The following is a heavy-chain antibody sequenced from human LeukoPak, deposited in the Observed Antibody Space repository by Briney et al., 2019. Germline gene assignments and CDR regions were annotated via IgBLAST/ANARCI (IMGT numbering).Heavy chain of an antibody. J-gene: IGHJ1*01. CDR2: INPNSGGT. Sequence: ASVKVSCKASGYTFTGYYMHWVRQAPGQGLEWMGWINPNSGGTNYAQKFQGRVTMTRDTSINTAYMELSRLRSDDTAVYYCATRSRRYYDSSGYPIEYFQHWGQGTLVTVSS. CDR3: ATRSRRYYDSSGYPIEYFQH. CDR1: GYTFTGYY. D-gene: IGHD3-22*01. V-gene: IGHV1-2*02.